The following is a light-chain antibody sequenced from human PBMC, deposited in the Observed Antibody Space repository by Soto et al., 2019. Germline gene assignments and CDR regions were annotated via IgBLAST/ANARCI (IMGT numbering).Light chain of an antibody. CDR2: EVS. CDR3: SSYTSSSTPYV. V-gene: IGLV2-14*01. J-gene: IGLJ1*01. CDR1: SSDVGGYNY. Sequence: QSVLTQPASVSGSPGQSITISCTGTSSDVGGYNYVPWYQQHPGKAPKLMIYEVSNRPSGVSNRFSGSKSGNTASLTISGLQAGDEADYYCSSYTSSSTPYVFGTGTKVTVL.